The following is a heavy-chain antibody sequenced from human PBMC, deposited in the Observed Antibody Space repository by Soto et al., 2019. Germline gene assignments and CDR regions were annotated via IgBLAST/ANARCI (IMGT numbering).Heavy chain of an antibody. Sequence: QVTLKESGPVLVKPTETLTLTCTVSGFSLINAKMGVTWIRQPPGLALEWLAHIFAHDGKAYTTSLKSRLIFSKDTPKTQVVLTMTNLGPVDTATYSGTTPSVPYFYGPGHIASFEIWGQGMMVTVSP. J-gene: IGHJ3*02. CDR3: TTPSVPYFYGPGHIASFEI. V-gene: IGHV2-26*01. CDR1: GFSLINAKMG. CDR2: IFAHDGK. D-gene: IGHD3-9*01.